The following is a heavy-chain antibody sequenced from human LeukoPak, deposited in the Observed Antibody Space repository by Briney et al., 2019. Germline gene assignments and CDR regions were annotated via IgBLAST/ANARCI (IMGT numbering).Heavy chain of an antibody. CDR2: INHSGST. J-gene: IGHJ4*02. CDR1: GGSFSGYY. V-gene: IGHV4-34*01. D-gene: IGHD4-11*01. Sequence: SETLSLTCAVYGGSFSGYYWSWIRQPPGKGLEWIGEINHSGSTNYNPSLKSRVTISVDTSKNQFSLKLGSVIAADTAVYYCARGPDYSNYEYYFDYWGQGTLVIVSS. CDR3: ARGPDYSNYEYYFDY.